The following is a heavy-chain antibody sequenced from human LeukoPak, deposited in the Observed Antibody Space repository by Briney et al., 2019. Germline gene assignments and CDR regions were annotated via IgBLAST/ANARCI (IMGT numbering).Heavy chain of an antibody. Sequence: PSETLSLTCTVSGGSISSGGSYWSWIRQHPGTGLEWIGYISYSGTTYYNPSLKSRVTISVDTSKNQFSLNLNSVTAADTAVYYCAKVINRIPMIPGVPGLKWFDPWGQGTLVTVSS. CDR1: GGSISSGGSY. CDR2: ISYSGTT. J-gene: IGHJ5*02. V-gene: IGHV4-31*03. CDR3: AKVINRIPMIPGVPGLKWFDP. D-gene: IGHD3-10*01.